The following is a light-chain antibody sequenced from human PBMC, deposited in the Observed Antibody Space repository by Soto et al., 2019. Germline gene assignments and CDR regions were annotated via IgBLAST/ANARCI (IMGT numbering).Light chain of an antibody. CDR1: QSISSY. CDR3: QQSYSTLAT. Sequence: DIQMTQSPSSLSASVGDRVTITCRASQSISSYLNWYQQKPGKAPKLLIYAASSLQIGVPSRFSGSGSGTDFTLTISSLQPEDFATYYCQQSYSTLATFGGGTKVEIK. CDR2: AAS. V-gene: IGKV1-39*01. J-gene: IGKJ4*01.